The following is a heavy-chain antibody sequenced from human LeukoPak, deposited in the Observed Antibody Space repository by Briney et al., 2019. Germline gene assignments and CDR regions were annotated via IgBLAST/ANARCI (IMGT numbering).Heavy chain of an antibody. J-gene: IGHJ4*02. CDR3: AKDGAYSSSWYNSYFDY. V-gene: IGHV3-23*01. CDR1: GFTFSSYA. Sequence: GRSLRLSCAASGFTFSSYAMSWVRQAPGKGLEWVSAISGSGGSTYYADSVKGRFTISRDNSKNTLYLQMNSLRAEDTAVYYCAKDGAYSSSWYNSYFDYWGQGTLVTVSS. D-gene: IGHD6-13*01. CDR2: ISGSGGST.